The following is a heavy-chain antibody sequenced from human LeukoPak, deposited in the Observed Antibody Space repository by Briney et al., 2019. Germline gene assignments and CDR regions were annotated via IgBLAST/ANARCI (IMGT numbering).Heavy chain of an antibody. V-gene: IGHV3-53*01. D-gene: IGHD6-19*01. J-gene: IGHJ4*02. CDR2: IYSGGNT. Sequence: PGGSLRLSCAASGFSVSSNYMSWVRQTPGKGLECVSLIYSGGNTYYADPVKGRFTISRDHSKNTLYLQMNTLRAEDTAVYYCARAPTFSGWFDYWGQGTLVTVSS. CDR3: ARAPTFSGWFDY. CDR1: GFSVSSNY.